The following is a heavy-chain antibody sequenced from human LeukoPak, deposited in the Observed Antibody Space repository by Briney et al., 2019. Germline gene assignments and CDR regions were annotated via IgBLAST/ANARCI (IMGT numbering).Heavy chain of an antibody. J-gene: IGHJ4*02. Sequence: PGGSLRLSCAASGFTFISYAMNWVRQAPGKGLEWVSGISGSGGSTHYADSVKGRFTISRDNSKNTLYLQMNSLRAEDTAVYYCAKVGYSGYDWEYYFDYWGQGTLVTVSS. V-gene: IGHV3-23*01. CDR3: AKVGYSGYDWEYYFDY. CDR2: ISGSGGST. CDR1: GFTFISYA. D-gene: IGHD5-12*01.